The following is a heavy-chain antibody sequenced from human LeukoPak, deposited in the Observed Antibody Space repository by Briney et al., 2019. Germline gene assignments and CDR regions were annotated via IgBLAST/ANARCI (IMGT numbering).Heavy chain of an antibody. CDR3: AKDDDSGSYYVVDY. Sequence: PGGSLRPSCAASGFTFSSNWMHWVRQAPGKGLVWVSRINEDGSTTNYADSVKGRSTIFRDNAKNTLYLQMNSLRAEDTAVYYCAKDDDSGSYYVVDYWGRGTLVTVSS. V-gene: IGHV3-74*01. D-gene: IGHD1-26*01. CDR2: INEDGSTT. J-gene: IGHJ4*02. CDR1: GFTFSSNW.